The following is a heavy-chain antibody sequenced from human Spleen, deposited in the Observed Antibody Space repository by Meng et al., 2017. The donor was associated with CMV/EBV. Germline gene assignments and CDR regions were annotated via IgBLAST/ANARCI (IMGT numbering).Heavy chain of an antibody. Sequence: LRSNGLCWLRQAPGQGRDWVGGITQLFGTVNYDQRLQRRVTITTDEYTGTAYMELRSLRSEDTAVDYCSRVPVGGYCRTTACHALDIWGQGTMVTVSS. D-gene: IGHD2-2*01. J-gene: IGHJ3*02. V-gene: IGHV1-69*05. CDR1: LRSNG. CDR3: SRVPVGGYCRTTACHALDI. CDR2: ITQLFGTV.